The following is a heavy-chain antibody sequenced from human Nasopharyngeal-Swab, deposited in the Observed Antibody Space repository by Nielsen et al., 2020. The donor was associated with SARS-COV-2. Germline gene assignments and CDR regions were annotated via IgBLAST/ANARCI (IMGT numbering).Heavy chain of an antibody. V-gene: IGHV3-74*01. CDR3: ARDADMAATYFDY. CDR2: INSDGIST. D-gene: IGHD5-24*01. CDR1: GFTFSSYW. J-gene: IGHJ4*02. Sequence: GGSLRLSCAASGFTFSSYWMHWVRQAPGKGLVWVSRINSDGISTTYADSVKGRFIISRDNAKNTLYLQMNSLRAEDTAVYYCARDADMAATYFDYWGQGTLVTVSS.